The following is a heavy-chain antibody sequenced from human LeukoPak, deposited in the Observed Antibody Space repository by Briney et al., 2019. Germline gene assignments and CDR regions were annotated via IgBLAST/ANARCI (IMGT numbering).Heavy chain of an antibody. D-gene: IGHD4-17*01. CDR3: ARGPLPDTVTTRYFDY. CDR1: GGSFSGYY. CDR2: INDSGNT. V-gene: IGHV4-34*01. J-gene: IGHJ4*02. Sequence: SETLSLTCAVYGGSFSGYYWIWIRQPPGKGLEWIGEINDSGNTKYHPSLKSRVTISVDSSKSQFSLKLRSVTAADTAVYYCARGPLPDTVTTRYFDYWGQGTLVTVSS.